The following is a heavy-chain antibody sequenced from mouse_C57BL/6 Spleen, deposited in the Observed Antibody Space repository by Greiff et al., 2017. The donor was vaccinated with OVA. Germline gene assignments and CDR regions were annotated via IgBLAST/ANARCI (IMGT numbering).Heavy chain of an antibody. V-gene: IGHV14-3*01. CDR1: GFNIKNTY. CDR2: IDPANGNT. J-gene: IGHJ4*01. CDR3: ARDYGSLYYAMDY. D-gene: IGHD1-1*01. Sequence: DVKLQESVAELVRPGASVKLSCTASGFNIKNTYMHWVKQRPEQGLEWIGRIDPANGNTKYAPKFQGKATITADTSSNTAYLQLSSLTSEDTAIYYCARDYGSLYYAMDYWGQGTSVTVSS.